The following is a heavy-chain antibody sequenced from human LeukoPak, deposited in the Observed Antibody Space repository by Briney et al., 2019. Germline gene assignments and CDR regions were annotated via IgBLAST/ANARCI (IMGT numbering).Heavy chain of an antibody. J-gene: IGHJ4*02. CDR3: ARRQSAFDEY. CDR1: GFSFGSHS. V-gene: IGHV3-21*06. D-gene: IGHD2/OR15-2a*01. Sequence: GGSLRLSCAASGFSFGSHSMTWVRQAPGKGLEWVSTISSTSSYIYYADSVKGCFTISRDNTQNLLYLQMSSLRVGDTAVYYCARRQSAFDEYWGQGTLVSVST. CDR2: ISSTSSYI.